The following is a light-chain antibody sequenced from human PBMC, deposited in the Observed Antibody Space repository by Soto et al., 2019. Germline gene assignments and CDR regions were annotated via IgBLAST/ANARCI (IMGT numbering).Light chain of an antibody. CDR2: DVR. V-gene: IGLV2-14*01. Sequence: QSALTQPASVSGSPGQSITISCTGTSSDVGGYNYVSWYQQHPGKAPKLMIYDVRNRPSGVSNRFSGSKSVNTGSLTISGLQSEDEADYYCSSYTTVSTYVFGTGTKVTVL. CDR3: SSYTTVSTYV. CDR1: SSDVGGYNY. J-gene: IGLJ1*01.